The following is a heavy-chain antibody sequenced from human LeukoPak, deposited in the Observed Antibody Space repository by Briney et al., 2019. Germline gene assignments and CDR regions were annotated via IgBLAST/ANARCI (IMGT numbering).Heavy chain of an antibody. Sequence: GGSLRLSCAASGFTFSSYAMSWVRQAPGKGLEWVSAISGSGGSTYYADSVKGRFTISRDNAKNSLYLQMNSLRAEDTAVYYCARGSQWDLLGSCDYWGQGTLVTVSS. J-gene: IGHJ4*02. CDR2: ISGSGGST. D-gene: IGHD1-26*01. CDR1: GFTFSSYA. CDR3: ARGSQWDLLGSCDY. V-gene: IGHV3-23*01.